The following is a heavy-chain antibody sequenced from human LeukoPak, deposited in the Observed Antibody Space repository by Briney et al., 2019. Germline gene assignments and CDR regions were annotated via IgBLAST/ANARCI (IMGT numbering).Heavy chain of an antibody. J-gene: IGHJ4*02. V-gene: IGHV1-18*01. CDR2: ISAYNGNT. CDR3: ASHRGDIVATSGGGGYYFDY. CDR1: GYTFTSYG. D-gene: IGHD5-12*01. Sequence: ASVKVSCKASGYTFTSYGISWVRQSPGQGLEWMGCISAYNGNTNYAQKLQGRVTMTTDTSTSTAYMELRSLRSDDTAVYYCASHRGDIVATSGGGGYYFDYWGQGTLVTVSS.